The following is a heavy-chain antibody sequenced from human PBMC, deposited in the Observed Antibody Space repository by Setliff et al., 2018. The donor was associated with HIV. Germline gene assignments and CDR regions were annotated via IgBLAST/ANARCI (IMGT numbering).Heavy chain of an antibody. J-gene: IGHJ5*02. CDR3: ARHLLLTTVTTRWFDP. Sequence: SETLSLTCTVSGDSVSSRSYYWSWIRQPPGKGLEWIGYIYYSGSTNYNPSLKSRVTISVDTSKNHFSLKLRSVTAADTAVYYCARHLLLTTVTTRWFDPWGQGTLVTVSS. CDR1: GDSVSSRSYY. V-gene: IGHV4-61*03. D-gene: IGHD4-17*01. CDR2: IYYSGST.